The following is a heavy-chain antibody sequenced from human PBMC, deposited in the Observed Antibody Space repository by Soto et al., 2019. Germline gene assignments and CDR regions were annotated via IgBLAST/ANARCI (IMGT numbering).Heavy chain of an antibody. CDR2: SSAYNGNT. Sequence: ASVKVSCKASGYTFTSYGISWVRQAPGQGLEWMGWSSAYNGNTNYAQKIQGRVTMTTDTSTSTAYMELRSLRSDDTAVYYCARGGGYSSSWYEPQYYYYYMDVWGKGTTVTVSS. V-gene: IGHV1-18*01. D-gene: IGHD6-13*01. J-gene: IGHJ6*03. CDR3: ARGGGYSSSWYEPQYYYYYMDV. CDR1: GYTFTSYG.